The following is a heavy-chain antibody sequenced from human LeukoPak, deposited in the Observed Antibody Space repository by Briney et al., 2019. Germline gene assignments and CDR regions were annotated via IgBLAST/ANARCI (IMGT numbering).Heavy chain of an antibody. CDR3: ARRPLWFGELPDY. CDR2: IYYSGST. V-gene: IGHV4-38-2*02. CDR1: GYSISSGYY. D-gene: IGHD3-10*01. Sequence: SETLSLTCTVSGYSISSGYYWGWIRQPPGKGLEWIGSIYYSGSTYYNPSLKSRVTISVDTSKNQFSLKLSSVTAADTAVYYCARRPLWFGELPDYWGQGTLVTVSS. J-gene: IGHJ4*02.